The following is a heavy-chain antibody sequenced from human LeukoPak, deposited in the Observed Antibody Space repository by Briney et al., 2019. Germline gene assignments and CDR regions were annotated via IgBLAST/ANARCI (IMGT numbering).Heavy chain of an antibody. D-gene: IGHD4-11*01. CDR3: ARDLTTSIDY. CDR2: IYYSGST. CDR1: GGSISSSSYY. V-gene: IGHV4-39*07. J-gene: IGHJ4*02. Sequence: SETLSLTCTVSGGSISSSSYYWGWIRQPPGKGLEWIGSIYYSGSTYYNPSLKSRVTISVDTSKNQFSLKLSSVTAADTAVYYCARDLTTSIDYWGQGTLVTVSS.